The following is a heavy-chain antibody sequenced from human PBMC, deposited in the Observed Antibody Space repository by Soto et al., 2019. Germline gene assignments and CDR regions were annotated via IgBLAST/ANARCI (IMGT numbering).Heavy chain of an antibody. V-gene: IGHV3-74*01. J-gene: IGHJ6*02. CDR3: ARLYCSGGSCYYYGMDV. CDR1: GFTFSSYW. D-gene: IGHD2-15*01. Sequence: GGSLRLSCAASGFTFSSYWMHWVRQAPGKGLVWVSRINSDGSSTSYADSVKGRFTISRDNAKNTLYLQMNSLRAEDTAVYYCARLYCSGGSCYYYGMDVWGQGTTVTVSS. CDR2: INSDGSST.